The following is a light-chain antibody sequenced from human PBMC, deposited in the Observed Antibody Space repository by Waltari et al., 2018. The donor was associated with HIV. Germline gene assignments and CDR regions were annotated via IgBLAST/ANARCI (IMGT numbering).Light chain of an antibody. J-gene: IGKJ4*01. CDR1: QSVLYSSNNKND. CDR3: QQYYSTPLT. V-gene: IGKV4-1*01. Sequence: DIVMTQSPDSLAVSLGERATINCKSSQSVLYSSNNKNDLAWYQQKPGQPPKLLIYWASTRESGVPDLFSGSGSGTDFTLTISSLQAEDVAVYYCQQYYSTPLTFGGGTKVEIK. CDR2: WAS.